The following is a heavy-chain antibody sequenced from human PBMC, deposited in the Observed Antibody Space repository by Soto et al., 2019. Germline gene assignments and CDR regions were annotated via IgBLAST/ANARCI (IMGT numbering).Heavy chain of an antibody. CDR3: ARMDCSGGSCYSFYYYGMDV. Sequence: QVTLKESGPVLVKPTETLTLTCTVSGFSLSNARMGVSWIRQPPGKALEWLAHIFSNDEKSYSTSLKSRLTISKDTSKSQVVLTMTNMDPVDTATYYCARMDCSGGSCYSFYYYGMDVWGQGTTVTVSS. D-gene: IGHD2-15*01. J-gene: IGHJ6*02. CDR2: IFSNDEK. CDR1: GFSLSNARMG. V-gene: IGHV2-26*01.